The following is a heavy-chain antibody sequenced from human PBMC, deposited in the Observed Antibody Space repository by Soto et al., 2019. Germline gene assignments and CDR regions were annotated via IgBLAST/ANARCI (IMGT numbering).Heavy chain of an antibody. CDR1: GGSISSSSYY. V-gene: IGHV4-39*01. J-gene: IGHJ3*02. Sequence: SETLSLTCTVSGGSISSSSYYWGWIRQPPGKGLEWIGSIYYSGSTYYNPSLKSRVTISVDTSKNQFSLKLSSVTAADTAVYYCARQLGHRYDFWTDDAFDIWGQGTMVTVSS. CDR2: IYYSGST. D-gene: IGHD3-3*01. CDR3: ARQLGHRYDFWTDDAFDI.